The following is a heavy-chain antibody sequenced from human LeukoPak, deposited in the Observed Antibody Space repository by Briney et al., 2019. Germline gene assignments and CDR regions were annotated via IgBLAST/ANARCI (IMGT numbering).Heavy chain of an antibody. J-gene: IGHJ4*02. CDR1: GFTFTTYW. CDR3: AAPRELREYSY. D-gene: IGHD1-26*01. Sequence: GESLRLSCAASGFTFTTYWMSWVRQAPGKGLEWVANIKQDGNEKYYVDSVKGRFTISRDNAKNSLYLQMNSLRAEDTAVYYCAAPRELREYSYWGQGTLVTVSS. V-gene: IGHV3-7*03. CDR2: IKQDGNEK.